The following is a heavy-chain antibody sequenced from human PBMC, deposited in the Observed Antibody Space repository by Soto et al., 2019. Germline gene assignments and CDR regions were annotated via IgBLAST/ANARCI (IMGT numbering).Heavy chain of an antibody. D-gene: IGHD4-4*01. CDR2: ILHDGSAE. Sequence: PGGSLRLSCAASGFTFSNYVMHWVRQAPGKGLEWVALILHDGSAEYYADSVKGRFTISRDNSKSTLYLQMNSLSAEDTGVYYCARSRDGYSFYFYYGMDVWGQGTTVTVS. CDR1: GFTFSNYV. V-gene: IGHV3-30*03. CDR3: ARSRDGYSFYFYYGMDV. J-gene: IGHJ6*02.